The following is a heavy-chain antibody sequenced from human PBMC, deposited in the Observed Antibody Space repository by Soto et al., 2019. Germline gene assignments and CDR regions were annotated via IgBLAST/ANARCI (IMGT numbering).Heavy chain of an antibody. V-gene: IGHV3-23*01. J-gene: IGHJ4*02. CDR2: ISGSGGST. CDR1: GFTFSSYA. Sequence: SGGSLRLSCAASGFTFSSYAMSWVRQAPGKGLEWVSAISGSGGSTYYADSVKGRFTISRDNSKNTLYLQMNSLRAEDTAVYYCAKDLTSYYYDSSGYFDYWGQGTLVTVSS. CDR3: AKDLTSYYYDSSGYFDY. D-gene: IGHD3-22*01.